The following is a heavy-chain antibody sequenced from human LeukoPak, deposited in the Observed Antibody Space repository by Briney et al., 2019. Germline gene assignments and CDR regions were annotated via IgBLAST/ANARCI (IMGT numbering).Heavy chain of an antibody. CDR3: ARELHVERDDY. V-gene: IGHV1-18*01. Sequence: ASVKVSCKASGFVFTSYGFTWVRQAPGQGLEWMAWISANDGKTHYSEKHQGRVTMSTDTVTSTAYMELRSLRSDDTAVYYCARELHVERDDYWGQGTLVTVSS. CDR1: GFVFTSYG. CDR2: ISANDGKT. D-gene: IGHD3-10*02. J-gene: IGHJ4*02.